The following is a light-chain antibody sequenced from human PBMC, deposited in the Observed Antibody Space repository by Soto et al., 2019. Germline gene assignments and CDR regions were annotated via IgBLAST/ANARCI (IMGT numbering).Light chain of an antibody. J-gene: IGKJ2*01. Sequence: DIQMTQSPSSLSASVGDRVTITCRASQGVSGYLLWYQQRQGRAPKLLIYAASNLRSGVPSRFSGSGSGTDFTLTISSLQPEDFAAYYCQQSDKTPYTFGQGTKLETK. CDR2: AAS. CDR3: QQSDKTPYT. CDR1: QGVSGY. V-gene: IGKV1-39*01.